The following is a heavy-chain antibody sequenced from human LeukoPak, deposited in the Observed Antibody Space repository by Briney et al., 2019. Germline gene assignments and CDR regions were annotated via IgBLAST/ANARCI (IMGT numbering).Heavy chain of an antibody. CDR2: ISSSGSTI. J-gene: IGHJ6*02. CDR1: GFTFSDYY. V-gene: IGHV3-11*01. Sequence: GGSLRLSCAASGFTFSDYYMSWIRQAPGKGLEWVSYISSSGSTIYYADSVKGRFTISRDNAKNSLYLQMDSLRAEDTAVYYCARDQASPQEPYSRASGSYYYGMDVWGQGTTVTVSS. D-gene: IGHD1-26*01. CDR3: ARDQASPQEPYSRASGSYYYGMDV.